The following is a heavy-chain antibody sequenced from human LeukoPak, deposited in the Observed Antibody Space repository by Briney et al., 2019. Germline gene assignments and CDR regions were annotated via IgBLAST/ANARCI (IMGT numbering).Heavy chain of an antibody. CDR2: INHSGST. CDR3: ARGLGMGHDSSGSDWFDS. CDR1: GFTFTNYW. Sequence: GSLRLSCAASGFTFTNYWMSWIRQPPGKGLEWIGEINHSGSTNYNPSLKSRVTISVDTSKNQLSLKVTSVTAADTAVYYCARGLGMGHDSSGSDWFDSWGQGTLVTVSS. D-gene: IGHD3-22*01. J-gene: IGHJ5*01. V-gene: IGHV4-34*01.